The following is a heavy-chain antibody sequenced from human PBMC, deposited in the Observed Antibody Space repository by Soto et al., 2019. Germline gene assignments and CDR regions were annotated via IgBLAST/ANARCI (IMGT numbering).Heavy chain of an antibody. CDR2: IIPIFGTA. V-gene: IGHV1-69*13. CDR3: ARDRREYSGYASWDAFDI. D-gene: IGHD5-12*01. Sequence: SVKVSCKASGGTFSSYAISWVRQAPGQGLEWMGGIIPIFGTANYAQKFQGRVTITADESTSTAYMELSSLRSEDTAVYYCARDRREYSGYASWDAFDIWGQGTMVT. CDR1: GGTFSSYA. J-gene: IGHJ3*02.